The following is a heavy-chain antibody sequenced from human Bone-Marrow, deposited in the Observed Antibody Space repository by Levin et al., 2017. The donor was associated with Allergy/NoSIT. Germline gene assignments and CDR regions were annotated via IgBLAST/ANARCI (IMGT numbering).Heavy chain of an antibody. J-gene: IGHJ4*02. CDR2: IYYSGST. CDR1: GGSISSYY. D-gene: IGHD3-22*01. CDR3: ARDGYDSSGYYFYY. V-gene: IGHV4-59*01. Sequence: SETLSLTCTVSGGSISSYYWSWIRQPPGKGLEWIGYIYYSGSTNYNPSLKSRVTISVDTSKNQFSLKLSSVTAADTAVYYCARDGYDSSGYYFYYWGQGTLVTVSS.